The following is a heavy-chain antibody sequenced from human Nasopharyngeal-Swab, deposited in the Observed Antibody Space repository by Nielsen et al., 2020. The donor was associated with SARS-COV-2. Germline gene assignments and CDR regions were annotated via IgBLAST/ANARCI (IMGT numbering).Heavy chain of an antibody. CDR1: GFTGSSYA. Sequence: GESLKISCVASGFTGSSYAMHWVRQAPGKGLEWVAVISYDGSNKYYADSVKGRFTISRDNSKSTLYLQMNSLRADDTALYYCADPPFSEYWGQGTLVTVSS. J-gene: IGHJ4*02. V-gene: IGHV3-30-3*01. CDR2: ISYDGSNK. CDR3: ADPPFSEY.